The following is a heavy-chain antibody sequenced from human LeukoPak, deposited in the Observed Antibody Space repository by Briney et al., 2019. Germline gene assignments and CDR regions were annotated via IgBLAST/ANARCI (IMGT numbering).Heavy chain of an antibody. CDR1: GFTVSSNY. CDR3: ARDGLWFGELEDY. V-gene: IGHV3-66*01. Sequence: GGSLRLSCAASGFTVSSNYMSWVRQAPGKGLEWVSVIYSGGSTYYADSVKGRFTISRDNSKNTLYLQINSLRAEDTAVYYCARDGLWFGELEDYWGQGTLVTVSS. J-gene: IGHJ4*02. CDR2: IYSGGST. D-gene: IGHD3-10*01.